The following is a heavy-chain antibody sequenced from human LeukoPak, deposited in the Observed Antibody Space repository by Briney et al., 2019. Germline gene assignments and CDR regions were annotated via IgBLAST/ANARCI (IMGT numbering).Heavy chain of an antibody. J-gene: IGHJ4*02. V-gene: IGHV4-34*01. CDR3: ARPGLAYCGGDCYSSDGYYFDY. Sequence: SETLSLTCAVYGEYFSTYYYSWIRQPPGKGLEWIGEINHSGSTNYNPSLKSRHTISVDMSKKQFFLRLSSVTAADTAMYYCARPGLAYCGGDCYSSDGYYFDYWGQGTLVTVSS. D-gene: IGHD2-21*01. CDR1: GEYFSTYY. CDR2: INHSGST.